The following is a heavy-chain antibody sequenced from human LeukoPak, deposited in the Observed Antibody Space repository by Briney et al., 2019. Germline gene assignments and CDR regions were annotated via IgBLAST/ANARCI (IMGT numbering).Heavy chain of an antibody. J-gene: IGHJ4*02. CDR2: ISGSGGST. Sequence: GGSLRLSCAASGFTFSSYAMSWVRQAPGKGLEWVSAISGSGGSTYYADSVKGRFTISRDSSKNTLYLQMNSLRAEDTAVYYCAKDFMVDTAMVGYFDYWGQGTLVTVSS. CDR3: AKDFMVDTAMVGYFDY. D-gene: IGHD5-18*01. V-gene: IGHV3-23*01. CDR1: GFTFSSYA.